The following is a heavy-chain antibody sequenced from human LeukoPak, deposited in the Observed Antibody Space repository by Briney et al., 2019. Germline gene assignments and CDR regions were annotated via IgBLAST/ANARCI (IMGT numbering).Heavy chain of an antibody. CDR1: GGSISSSSYY. CDR3: ARHDFPMATMTLDY. Sequence: SETLSLTCTVSGGSISSSSYYWGWIRQPPGKGLEWIGSIYYSGSTYYNPSLKSRATISVDTSKNQFSLKLSSVTAADTAVYFCARHDFPMATMTLDYWGQGTLVTVSS. J-gene: IGHJ4*02. V-gene: IGHV4-39*01. D-gene: IGHD5-24*01. CDR2: IYYSGST.